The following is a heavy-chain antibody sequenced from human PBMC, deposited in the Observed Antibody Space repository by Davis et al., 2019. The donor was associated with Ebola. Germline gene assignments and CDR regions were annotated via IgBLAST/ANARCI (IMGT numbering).Heavy chain of an antibody. CDR1: GGSFSGYY. D-gene: IGHD3-10*01. CDR3: ARRIGVPRAFDI. V-gene: IGHV4-34*01. Sequence: PSETLSLTCAVYGGSFSGYYWSWIRQPPGKGLEWIGEINHSGSTNYNPSLKSRVTISVDTSKNQFSLKLSSVTAADTAVYYCARRIGVPRAFDIWGQGTMVTVSS. J-gene: IGHJ3*02. CDR2: INHSGST.